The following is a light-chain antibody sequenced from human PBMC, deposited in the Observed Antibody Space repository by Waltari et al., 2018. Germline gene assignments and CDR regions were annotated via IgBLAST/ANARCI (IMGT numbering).Light chain of an antibody. CDR3: QQYNDRRT. CDR2: SAS. J-gene: IGKJ1*01. V-gene: IGKV3-15*01. Sequence: EIVMTQSPATLSVSPGERATLSCRASQSVSSYVAWYQQKPGQAPRLLIYSASTRATGIPARFSGSGSGTAFTLTISSLQSEDFAVYYCQQYNDRRTFGQGTKVEI. CDR1: QSVSSY.